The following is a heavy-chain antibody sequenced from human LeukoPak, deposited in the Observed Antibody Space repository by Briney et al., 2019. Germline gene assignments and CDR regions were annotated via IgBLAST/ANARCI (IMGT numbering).Heavy chain of an antibody. CDR2: ISSSSSYI. J-gene: IGHJ6*02. CDR3: ARAGCSSTSCFYGMDV. Sequence: PGGSLRLSCAASGFTFSSYSMNWVRQAPGKGLEWVSSISSSSSYIYYADSVKGRFTISRDNAKNSLYLQMNSLRAEDTAVYYCARAGCSSTSCFYGMDVWGQGTTVTVSS. D-gene: IGHD2-2*01. CDR1: GFTFSSYS. V-gene: IGHV3-21*01.